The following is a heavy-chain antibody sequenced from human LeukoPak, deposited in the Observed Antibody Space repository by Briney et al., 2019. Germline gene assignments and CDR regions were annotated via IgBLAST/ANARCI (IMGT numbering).Heavy chain of an antibody. J-gene: IGHJ4*02. CDR3: ARHGCSGGNCHLGY. D-gene: IGHD2-15*01. Sequence: GESLKISCKGSGYSFTNYWIGRVRQMPGRGLEWMGIIYPGDSDTRYSPSFQGQVTISADKSINTAYLQWSSLKASDTAIYYCARHGCSGGNCHLGYWGQGTLVTVSS. CDR2: IYPGDSDT. CDR1: GYSFTNYW. V-gene: IGHV5-51*01.